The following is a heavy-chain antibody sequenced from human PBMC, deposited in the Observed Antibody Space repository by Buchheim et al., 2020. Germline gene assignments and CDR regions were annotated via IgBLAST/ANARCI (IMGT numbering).Heavy chain of an antibody. V-gene: IGHV3-23*01. J-gene: IGHJ4*02. CDR2: ISGSGTTI. CDR3: ARVVAVAGGSGI. CDR1: GFTFSTYD. D-gene: IGHD6-19*01. Sequence: QLLESEGGLVQPGGSLRLSCAASGFTFSTYDMSWVRQAPGKGLEWVSTISGSGTTIYYADSVRGRFTVSRDNSKNTLYLQMNSLRAEDTAVYYCARVVAVAGGSGIWGQGTL.